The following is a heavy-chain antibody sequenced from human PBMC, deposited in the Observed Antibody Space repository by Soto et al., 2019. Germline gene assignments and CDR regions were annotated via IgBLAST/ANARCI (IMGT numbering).Heavy chain of an antibody. J-gene: IGHJ5*02. D-gene: IGHD3-22*01. V-gene: IGHV1-2*04. Sequence: ASVKVSCKASGYTFSDYDINWVRQATGQGLEWMGWINPNSGGTNYAQKLQGWVTMTRDTSISTAYMELSRLRSDDTAVYYCARDISLFDYYDSSGYPTPHWFDPWGQGTLVTVSS. CDR2: INPNSGGT. CDR3: ARDISLFDYYDSSGYPTPHWFDP. CDR1: GYTFSDYD.